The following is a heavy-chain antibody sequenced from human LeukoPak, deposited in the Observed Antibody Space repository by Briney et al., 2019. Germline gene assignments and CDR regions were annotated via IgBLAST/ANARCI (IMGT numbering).Heavy chain of an antibody. CDR2: ISYDGSNK. CDR1: GFTFSSYG. CDR3: AREGGGSSWPYYYYGMDV. J-gene: IGHJ6*02. D-gene: IGHD6-13*01. Sequence: GGSLRLSCAASGFTFSSYGMHWVRQAPGKGLEWVAVISYDGSNKYYADSVKGRFTISRDNSKNTLYLQMNSLRAEDTAVYYCAREGGGSSWPYYYYGMDVWGQGTTVTVSS. V-gene: IGHV3-30*03.